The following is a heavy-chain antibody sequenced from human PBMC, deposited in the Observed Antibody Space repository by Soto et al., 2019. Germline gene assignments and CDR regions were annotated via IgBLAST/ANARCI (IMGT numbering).Heavy chain of an antibody. CDR1: GFTFSSYA. CDR2: ISGSGGST. Sequence: EVQLLESGGGLVQPGGSLRLSCAASGFTFSSYAMSWVRQAPGKGLEWVSAISGSGGSTYYADSVKGRFTISRDNSKSTLYLQMNSLRGEDTAVYYCAKDSPWYSSSWPEFKGSYFDYWGQGTLVTVSS. D-gene: IGHD6-13*01. V-gene: IGHV3-23*01. CDR3: AKDSPWYSSSWPEFKGSYFDY. J-gene: IGHJ4*02.